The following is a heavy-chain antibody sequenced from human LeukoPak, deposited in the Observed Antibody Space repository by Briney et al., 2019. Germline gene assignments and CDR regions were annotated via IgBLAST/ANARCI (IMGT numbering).Heavy chain of an antibody. CDR1: GGSISSSNW. CDR2: IYHSGST. CDR3: ARVGDFWSGYSAGWFDP. J-gene: IGHJ5*02. Sequence: SGTLSLTCAVSGGSISSSNWWSWVRQPPGKGLEWIGEIYHSGSTNYNPSLKSRVTISVDKSKNQFSLKLSSVTAADTAVYYCARVGDFWSGYSAGWFDPWGQGTLVTVSS. V-gene: IGHV4-4*02. D-gene: IGHD3-3*01.